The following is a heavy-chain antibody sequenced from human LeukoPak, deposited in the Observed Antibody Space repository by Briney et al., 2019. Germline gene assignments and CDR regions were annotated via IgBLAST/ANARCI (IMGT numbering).Heavy chain of an antibody. Sequence: KTSETLSLTCTVSGGSISSYYWSWIRQPPGKGLEWIGYIYYSGSTNYNPSLKSRVTISVDTSKNQFSLKLSSVTAEDTAVYYCARDTSGWAPFDYWGQGTLVTVSS. CDR1: GGSISSYY. J-gene: IGHJ4*02. V-gene: IGHV4-59*01. CDR2: IYYSGST. CDR3: ARDTSGWAPFDY. D-gene: IGHD6-19*01.